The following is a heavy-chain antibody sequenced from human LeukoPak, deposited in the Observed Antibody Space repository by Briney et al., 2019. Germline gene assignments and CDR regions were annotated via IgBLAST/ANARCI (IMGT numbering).Heavy chain of an antibody. CDR2: IYYSGST. J-gene: IGHJ4*02. D-gene: IGHD1-26*01. CDR3: ARESRSNDFDY. Sequence: SETLSLTCTVSGGSISSYYWSWIRQPPGKGLEWIGYIYYSGSTNYNPSLKSRVTISVDTSKNQFSLKLSSVTAADTAVYYCARESRSNDFDYWGQGTLVTVSS. V-gene: IGHV4-59*01. CDR1: GGSISSYY.